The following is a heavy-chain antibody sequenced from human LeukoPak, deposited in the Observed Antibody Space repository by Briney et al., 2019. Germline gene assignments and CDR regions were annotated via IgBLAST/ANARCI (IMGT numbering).Heavy chain of an antibody. Sequence: SETLSLTCTVSGVSPSSYYWSWIRQPPGKGLEWIGYIYYSGSTNYNPSLKSRVTISVDTSKNQFSLKLSSVTAADTAVYYCARTFLGYYFYMDVWGKGTTVTVSS. D-gene: IGHD3-3*02. CDR2: IYYSGST. CDR3: ARTFLGYYFYMDV. V-gene: IGHV4-59*01. J-gene: IGHJ6*03. CDR1: GVSPSSYY.